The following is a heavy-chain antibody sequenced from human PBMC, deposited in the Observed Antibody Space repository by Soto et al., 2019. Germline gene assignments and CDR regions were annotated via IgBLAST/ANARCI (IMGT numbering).Heavy chain of an antibody. CDR3: ARGLPLGYCSGGSCSRRINWFDP. CDR2: INHSGST. Sequence: QVQLQQWGAGLLKHSETLSLTCAVYGGSFSGYYWSWIRQPPGTGLEWIGEINHSGSTNYNPSLKSRVTISVDTSKNQFSLKLSSVTAADTAVYYCARGLPLGYCSGGSCSRRINWFDPGGQGTLVTVSS. CDR1: GGSFSGYY. V-gene: IGHV4-34*01. D-gene: IGHD2-15*01. J-gene: IGHJ5*02.